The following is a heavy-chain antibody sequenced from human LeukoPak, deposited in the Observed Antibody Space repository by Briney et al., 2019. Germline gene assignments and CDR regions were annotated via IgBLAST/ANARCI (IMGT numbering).Heavy chain of an antibody. CDR1: GGTFVSYP. Sequence: GSSVKVSCKASGGTFVSYPISWVRQAPGQGLEWMGGIIPIFGTPKYAQKFQGRVTITADDSTNIAFMELTNLRSDDTAVYYCTRAGGRSWFDPWGQGTLVTVSS. J-gene: IGHJ5*02. D-gene: IGHD1-26*01. CDR2: IIPIFGTP. CDR3: TRAGGRSWFDP. V-gene: IGHV1-69*01.